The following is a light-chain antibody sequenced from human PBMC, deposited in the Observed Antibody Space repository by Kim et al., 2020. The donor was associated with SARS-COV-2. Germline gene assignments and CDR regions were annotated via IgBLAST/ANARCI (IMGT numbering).Light chain of an antibody. J-gene: IGLJ2*01. CDR2: EDD. Sequence: NFMLTQPHSVSESPGKTVTISCTRSSGSIDDNYVQWYQQRPGGVPTTVIYEDDQRPSGVSDRFSGSINSASLTISGLRTEDEADYYCQSYNRDNVLFGGGTQLTVL. CDR1: SGSIDDNY. CDR3: QSYNRDNVL. V-gene: IGLV6-57*04.